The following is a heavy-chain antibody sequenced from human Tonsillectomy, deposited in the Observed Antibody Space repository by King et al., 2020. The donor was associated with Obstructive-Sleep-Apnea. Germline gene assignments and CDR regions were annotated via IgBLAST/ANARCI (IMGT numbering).Heavy chain of an antibody. J-gene: IGHJ6*02. D-gene: IGHD2-2*01. CDR3: ARDYEVPAASKLYYYYYGLDV. CDR1: GDSISSYY. CDR2: IYTSGHT. Sequence: QVQLQESGPGLVKPSETLSLTCTVSGDSISSYYWSWIRQPAGKGLEWIGHIYTSGHTNYNPSLKSRVTMSVDTSKNQFSLKLSSVTAADTAVYYCARDYEVPAASKLYYYYYGLDVWGQGTTVTVSS. V-gene: IGHV4-4*07.